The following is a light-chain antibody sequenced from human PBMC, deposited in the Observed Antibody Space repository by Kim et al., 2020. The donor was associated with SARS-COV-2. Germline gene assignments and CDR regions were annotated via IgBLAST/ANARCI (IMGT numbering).Light chain of an antibody. V-gene: IGLV1-47*01. CDR2: RND. J-gene: IGLJ2*01. CDR1: SSNIGSNF. CDR3: AAWDDSLSGSMV. Sequence: QSVLTQSPSASGTPGQRVTISCSGGSSNIGSNFVYWYQQFPGTAPRLLIYRNDQRPSGVPDRFSGSKSGTSASLAISGLRSDDEADYYCAAWDDSLSGSMVFGGGTKVTVL.